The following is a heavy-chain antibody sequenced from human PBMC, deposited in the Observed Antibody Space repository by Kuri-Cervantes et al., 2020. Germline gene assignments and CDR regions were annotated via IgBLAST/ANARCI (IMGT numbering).Heavy chain of an antibody. V-gene: IGHV4-30-2*01. CDR1: GGSISSGGYS. CDR3: ARVFGTIFEPFFDY. CDR2: IYYSGST. J-gene: IGHJ4*02. D-gene: IGHD3-3*01. Sequence: SQTLSLTCAVSGGSISSGGYSWSWIRQPPGKGLEWIGYIYYSGSTYYNPSLKSRVTISVDRSKNQFSLKLSSVTAADTAVYYCARVFGTIFEPFFDYWGQGTLVTVSS.